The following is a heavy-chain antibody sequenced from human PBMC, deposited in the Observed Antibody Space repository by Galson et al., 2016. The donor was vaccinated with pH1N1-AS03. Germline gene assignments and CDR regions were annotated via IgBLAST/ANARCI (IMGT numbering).Heavy chain of an antibody. CDR2: IPEDVSIT. V-gene: IGHV3-74*01. CDR1: GFTFSDYT. CDR3: ARSTEGRFDC. Sequence: SLRLSCAASGFTFSDYTMHWVRQPPGGGLVWVSRIPEDVSITTYTDSVKGRFTISRDNAKNTLYLQMNGLRAEDTAVYYCARSTEGRFDCWGQGILVTVPS. J-gene: IGHJ4*02. D-gene: IGHD2-15*01.